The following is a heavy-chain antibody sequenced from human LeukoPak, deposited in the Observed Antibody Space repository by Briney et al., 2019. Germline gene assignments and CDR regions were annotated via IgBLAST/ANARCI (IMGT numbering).Heavy chain of an antibody. CDR2: ISAYNGNT. J-gene: IGHJ4*02. CDR3: ARVADTAMVAPADY. V-gene: IGHV1-18*01. CDR1: GYTFTSYG. D-gene: IGHD5-18*01. Sequence: ASVKVSCKASGYTFTSYGISWVRQAPGQGLEWMGWISAYNGNTNYAQKLQGRVTMTTDTSTSTAYMELRSLRSDDTAVYYCARVADTAMVAPADYWGQGTLVTVSP.